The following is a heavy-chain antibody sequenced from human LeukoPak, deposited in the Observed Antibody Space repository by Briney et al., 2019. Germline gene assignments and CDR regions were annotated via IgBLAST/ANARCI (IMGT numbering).Heavy chain of an antibody. Sequence: SETLSLTCAVYGGSFSGYYWSWIRQPPGKGLEWIGEINHSGSTDYNPSLKSRVTISVDTSKNQFSLKLSSVTAADTAVYYCARRYCSSTSCYAFDYWGQGTLVTVSS. CDR2: INHSGST. CDR3: ARRYCSSTSCYAFDY. D-gene: IGHD2-2*01. J-gene: IGHJ4*02. V-gene: IGHV4-34*01. CDR1: GGSFSGYY.